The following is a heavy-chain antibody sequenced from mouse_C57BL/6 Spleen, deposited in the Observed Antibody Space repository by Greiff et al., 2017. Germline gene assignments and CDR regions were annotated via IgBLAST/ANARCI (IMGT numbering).Heavy chain of an antibody. CDR1: GFTFSDAW. D-gene: IGHD2-4*01. CDR2: IRNKANNHAT. CDR3: TSGDYEGYFDY. Sequence: EVMLVESGGGLVQPGGSMKLSCAASGFTFSDAWMDWVRQSPEKGLEWVAEIRNKANNHATYYAESVKGRFTISRDDSKSSVYLQMNSLRAEDTGIYYCTSGDYEGYFDYWGQGTTLTVSS. V-gene: IGHV6-6*01. J-gene: IGHJ2*01.